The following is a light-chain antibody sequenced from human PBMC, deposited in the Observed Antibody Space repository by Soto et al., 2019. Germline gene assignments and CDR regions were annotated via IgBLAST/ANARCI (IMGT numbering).Light chain of an antibody. Sequence: EIVLTQSPATLSLSPGETATLSCRASQSVSSSLAWYQQKPGQTPRLLIYDASNRATGIPARFSGSGSGTDFTLTVSSLEPEDFAVDYCQQRSSWPLTFGGGTKVEIK. CDR1: QSVSSS. CDR2: DAS. J-gene: IGKJ4*01. CDR3: QQRSSWPLT. V-gene: IGKV3-11*01.